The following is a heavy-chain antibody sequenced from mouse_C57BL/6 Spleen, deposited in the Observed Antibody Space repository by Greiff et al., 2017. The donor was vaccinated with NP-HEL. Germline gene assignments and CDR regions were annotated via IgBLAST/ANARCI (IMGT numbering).Heavy chain of an antibody. Sequence: QVQLQQPGAELVMPGASLKLSCKASGYTFTSYWMHWVKQRPGQGLEWIGEIDPSDSYTNYNQKFKGKSTLTVDKSSSTAYMQLSSLTSEDSAVYYCARESYFDYWGQGTTLTVSS. J-gene: IGHJ2*01. CDR3: ARESYFDY. CDR1: GYTFTSYW. CDR2: IDPSDSYT. V-gene: IGHV1-69*01.